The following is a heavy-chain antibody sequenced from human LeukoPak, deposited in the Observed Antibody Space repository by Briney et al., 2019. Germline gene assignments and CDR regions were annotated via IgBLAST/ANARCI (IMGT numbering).Heavy chain of an antibody. CDR1: GFIFSSYW. V-gene: IGHV3-74*01. D-gene: IGHD2-2*01. CDR3: ARGDVVVPAAMAPDP. Sequence: GGSLRLSCAASGFIFSSYWMHWVRQAPGKGLVWVSRINSDGSITTYAASVKGRFTISRDNAKNTLYLQMNSLTVEDTAVYYCARGDVVVPAAMAPDPWGQGTLVTVSS. J-gene: IGHJ5*02. CDR2: INSDGSIT.